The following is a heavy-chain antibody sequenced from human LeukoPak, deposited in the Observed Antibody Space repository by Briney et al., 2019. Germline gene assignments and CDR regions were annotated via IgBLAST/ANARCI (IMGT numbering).Heavy chain of an antibody. J-gene: IGHJ4*02. Sequence: GGSLRLSCAASGFTFSNYAIHWVRQAPDKGLEWVAVISYDGNNKYYADSVKGRFTISRDNAKNSLYLQINSLGVEDTGVYYCARDASGANTGDYWGQGTLVTVS. CDR1: GFTFSNYA. CDR2: ISYDGNNK. CDR3: ARDASGANTGDY. V-gene: IGHV3-30-3*01. D-gene: IGHD3-16*01.